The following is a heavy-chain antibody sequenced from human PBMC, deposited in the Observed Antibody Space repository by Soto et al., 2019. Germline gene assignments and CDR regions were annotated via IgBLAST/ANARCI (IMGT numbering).Heavy chain of an antibody. D-gene: IGHD5-18*01. Sequence: GGSLRLSCAASGFTFSDYYMSWIRQAPGKGLEWVSYISSSGSTIYYADSVKGRFTISRDNAKNSLYLQMNSLRAEDTSVYYCARPPSYGYYYGMYVWGQGTTVTVSS. CDR2: ISSSGSTI. CDR3: ARPPSYGYYYGMYV. J-gene: IGHJ6*02. CDR1: GFTFSDYY. V-gene: IGHV3-11*01.